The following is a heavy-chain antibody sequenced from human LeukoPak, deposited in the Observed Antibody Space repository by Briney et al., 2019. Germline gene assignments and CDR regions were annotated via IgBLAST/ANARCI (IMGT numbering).Heavy chain of an antibody. D-gene: IGHD6-13*01. Sequence: ASVKVSCKASGYTFTSYDINWVRQAPGQGLEWMGWINPNSGGTNYAQKFQGRVTMTRDTSISTAYMELSRLRSDDTAVYYCARDVYSSSWYPPRNWFDPWGQGTLVTVSS. CDR1: GYTFTSYD. V-gene: IGHV1-2*02. J-gene: IGHJ5*02. CDR3: ARDVYSSSWYPPRNWFDP. CDR2: INPNSGGT.